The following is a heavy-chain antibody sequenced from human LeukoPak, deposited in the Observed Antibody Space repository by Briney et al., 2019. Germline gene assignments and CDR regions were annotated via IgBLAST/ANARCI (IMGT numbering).Heavy chain of an antibody. CDR1: GGTFISYA. Sequence: SVKDSCRDSGGTFISYAISWVRQAPGQGLEWMGGIIPIFDTTNYAQNFQGRVTITTDESTITASLVQSSLRSEDTAVNYYARGRDLYYYGSGSYTPPDFDYWGQGTLDTVCS. CDR2: IIPIFDTT. V-gene: IGHV1-69*05. CDR3: ARGRDLYYYGSGSYTPPDFDY. D-gene: IGHD3-10*01. J-gene: IGHJ4*02.